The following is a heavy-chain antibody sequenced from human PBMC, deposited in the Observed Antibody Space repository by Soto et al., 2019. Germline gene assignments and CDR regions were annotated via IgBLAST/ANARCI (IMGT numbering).Heavy chain of an antibody. CDR1: GYTFTSSG. D-gene: IGHD6-19*01. J-gene: IGHJ4*02. Sequence: QVQLVQSGAEVKKPGASVKVSCKASGYTFTSSGISWVRHAPGQGPEWMGWISTYNGDTTYAQKFQGGLTMTTETSTSTAYMDLRSLRSDDRAVYYCARTVAGDFDSWGQGTLVTVSS. V-gene: IGHV1-18*01. CDR3: ARTVAGDFDS. CDR2: ISTYNGDT.